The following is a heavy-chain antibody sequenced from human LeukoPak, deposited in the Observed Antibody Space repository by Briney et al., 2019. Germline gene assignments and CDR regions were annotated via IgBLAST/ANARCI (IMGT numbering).Heavy chain of an antibody. J-gene: IGHJ4*02. CDR2: TSASAGST. D-gene: IGHD1-1*01. CDR3: AGPGEAQGGY. CDR1: GFTFSSYA. Sequence: QSGGSLRLSCAASGFTFSSYAMSWVRQAPGKGLEWVSTTSASAGSTYYADSVKGRFTVSRDNAKNSLYLQMNSLRAEDTAVYYCAGPGEAQGGYWGQGTLVTVSS. V-gene: IGHV3-23*01.